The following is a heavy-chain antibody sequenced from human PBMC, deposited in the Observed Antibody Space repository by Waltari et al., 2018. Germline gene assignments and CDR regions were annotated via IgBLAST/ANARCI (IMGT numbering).Heavy chain of an antibody. CDR2: ISGSGAE. D-gene: IGHD2-2*02. CDR1: ALTFSTYV. Sequence: EVQLMESGGGLVQPGGSLRLSCSASALTFSTYVINWVGQAPGKGLEWVCSISGSGAEWYAESVRGRFTISRDNPKNTVFLQMNSLRVEDTALYYCAKDDRYPDDVFGLWGLGTMVTVSS. J-gene: IGHJ3*01. V-gene: IGHV3-23*01. CDR3: AKDDRYPDDVFGL.